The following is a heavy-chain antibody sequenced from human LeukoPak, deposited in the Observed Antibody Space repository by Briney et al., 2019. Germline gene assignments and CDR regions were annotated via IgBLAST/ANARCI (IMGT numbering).Heavy chain of an antibody. Sequence: SETLSLTCTVSGGSISSSSYYWGWIRHPPGEGLEWIGSIYYSGSTYYNPSLKSRVTISVDTSKNQFSLKLSSVTAADTAVYHCAYMGYCSSTSCYIDDWSQGTLVTV. J-gene: IGHJ4*02. CDR1: GGSISSSSYY. D-gene: IGHD2-2*02. CDR3: AYMGYCSSTSCYIDD. V-gene: IGHV4-39*07. CDR2: IYYSGST.